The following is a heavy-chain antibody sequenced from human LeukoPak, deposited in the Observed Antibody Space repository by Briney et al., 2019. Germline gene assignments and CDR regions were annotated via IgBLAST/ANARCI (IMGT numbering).Heavy chain of an antibody. CDR2: IYYSGST. D-gene: IGHD2-15*01. V-gene: IGHV4-59*01. CDR3: ARTKVGAAIDY. Sequence: PSETLSLTCTVSGGSISSYYWSWVRQPPGKGLEWVGYIYYSGSTNYNPALKSRGTISVDRSKHKFSLKLRSVTAAATAVYYCARTKVGAAIDYWGQGTLVTVSS. CDR1: GGSISSYY. J-gene: IGHJ4*02.